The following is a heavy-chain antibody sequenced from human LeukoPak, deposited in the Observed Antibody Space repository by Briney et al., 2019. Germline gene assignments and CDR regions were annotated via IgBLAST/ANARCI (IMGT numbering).Heavy chain of an antibody. J-gene: IGHJ3*02. D-gene: IGHD2-2*01. CDR2: INPNSGGT. Sequence: ASVKVSCKASGYTFTGYYMHWVRQAPGQGLEWMGWINPNSGGTNYAQKFQGRVTTTRDTSIGTAYMELSRLRSDDTAVYYCARHCSSTSCYDAFDIWGQGTMVTVSS. CDR1: GYTFTGYY. V-gene: IGHV1-2*02. CDR3: ARHCSSTSCYDAFDI.